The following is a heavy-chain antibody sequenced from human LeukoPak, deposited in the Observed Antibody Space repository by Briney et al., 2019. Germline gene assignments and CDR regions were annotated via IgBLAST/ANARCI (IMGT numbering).Heavy chain of an antibody. CDR2: ISAYNGNT. CDR3: ARDSETVTSTSSWFDP. D-gene: IGHD6-19*01. V-gene: IGHV1-18*01. J-gene: IGHJ5*02. CDR1: GYTFTSYG. Sequence: ASVKVSCKASGYTFTSYGISWVRQAPGQGLEWMGWISAYNGNTNYAQKLQGRVTMTTDTSTSTAYMELRSLRAEDTAVYYCARDSETVTSTSSWFDPWGQGTLVTVSS.